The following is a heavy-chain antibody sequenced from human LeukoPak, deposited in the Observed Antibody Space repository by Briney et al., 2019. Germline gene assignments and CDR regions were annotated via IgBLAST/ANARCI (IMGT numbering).Heavy chain of an antibody. D-gene: IGHD6-6*01. J-gene: IGHJ4*02. CDR1: GFTFRGSA. CDR2: IRSKANSYAT. CDR3: TRQFIAARPTDY. V-gene: IGHV3-73*01. Sequence: GGSLRLSCAASGFTFRGSAMHWVRPASGKGLAGVGRIRSKANSYATAYAASVKGRFTISRDDSKTTAYLQMNSLKTEDTAVYYCTRQFIAARPTDYWGQGTLVTVSS.